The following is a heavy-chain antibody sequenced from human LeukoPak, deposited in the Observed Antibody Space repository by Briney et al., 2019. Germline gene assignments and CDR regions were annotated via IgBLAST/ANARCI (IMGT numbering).Heavy chain of an antibody. D-gene: IGHD3-10*01. CDR1: GYTFTGYY. CDR3: AREKILWFGESDPLDY. Sequence: ASVKVSCKVYGYTFTGYYIHWVRQAPGQGLEWMGWINPKSGGTNYAQKFQGRVTMTRDTSISTAYMELSRLRSDDTAVYYCAREKILWFGESDPLDYWGQGTLVTVSS. V-gene: IGHV1-2*02. J-gene: IGHJ4*02. CDR2: INPKSGGT.